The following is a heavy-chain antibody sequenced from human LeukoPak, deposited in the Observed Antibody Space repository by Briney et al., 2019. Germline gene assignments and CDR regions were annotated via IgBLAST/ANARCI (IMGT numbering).Heavy chain of an antibody. V-gene: IGHV4-34*01. J-gene: IGHJ5*02. CDR1: GGSFSGHY. CDR2: INHGGST. CDR3: ARGLRFLEWLRYNWFDP. Sequence: SETLSLTCAVSGGSFSGHYWNWIRQPPGKGLEWIGEINHGGSTNYSPSLKSRVTISVDTSQNQFSLRLSSVTAADTAVYYCARGLRFLEWLRYNWFDPWGQGTLVAVSS. D-gene: IGHD3-3*01.